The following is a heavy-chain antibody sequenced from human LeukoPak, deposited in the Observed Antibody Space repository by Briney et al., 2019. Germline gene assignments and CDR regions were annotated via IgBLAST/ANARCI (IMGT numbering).Heavy chain of an antibody. CDR1: GFTFSSYE. V-gene: IGHV3-48*03. CDR2: ISSSGSTI. D-gene: IGHD3-22*01. CDR3: AKVLVVVITEGFDY. Sequence: GGSLRLSCAASGFTFSSYEMNWVRQAPGKGLEWVSYISSSGSTIYYADSVKGRFTISRDNAKNSLYLQMNSLRAEDTAVYYCAKVLVVVITEGFDYWGQGTLVTVSS. J-gene: IGHJ4*02.